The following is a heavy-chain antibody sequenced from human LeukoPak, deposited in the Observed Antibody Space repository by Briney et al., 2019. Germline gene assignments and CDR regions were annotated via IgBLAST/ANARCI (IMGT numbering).Heavy chain of an antibody. J-gene: IGHJ3*01. CDR3: GMSGDRVPLQDDVFDV. D-gene: IGHD1-26*01. CDR2: IYPGDSGR. Sequence: GESLKISCKVSGYSFTSYCIGWVRQMPGKGLEWMGIIYPGDSGRTYSPSFQGQVTISVDKSINTAYLQWSSLQASDTAMYYCGMSGDRVPLQDDVFDVWGQGTMVTVST. CDR1: GYSFTSYC. V-gene: IGHV5-51*01.